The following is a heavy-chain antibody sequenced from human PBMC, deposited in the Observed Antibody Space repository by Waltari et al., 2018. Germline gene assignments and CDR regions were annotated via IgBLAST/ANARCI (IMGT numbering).Heavy chain of an antibody. D-gene: IGHD2-2*02. CDR2: IKQDGSEQ. J-gene: IGHJ4*02. V-gene: IGHV3-7*01. CDR3: ARDLSDIVVVPAAILNYFDY. Sequence: EVQLVESGGGLVQPGGSLRLSCAASGFTFSSYWMSWVRQAPGKGLEGVANIKQDGSEQYYVDAVKGRFTISRDNAKNSLYLQMNSLRAEDTAVYYCARDLSDIVVVPAAILNYFDYWGQGTLVTVSS. CDR1: GFTFSSYW.